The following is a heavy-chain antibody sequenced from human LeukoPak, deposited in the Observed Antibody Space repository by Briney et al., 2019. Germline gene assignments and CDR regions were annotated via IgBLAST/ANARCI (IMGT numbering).Heavy chain of an antibody. Sequence: GGSLRLSCAASGFTFSSYAMSWVRQAPGKGLEWVSAISGTGATTYYADSVKGRFTISRDNSKNTLYLQMNSLRAEDTAVYYCVKSRPWQQLVRDDAFDIWGQGTMVTVSS. V-gene: IGHV3-23*01. J-gene: IGHJ3*02. CDR2: ISGTGATT. CDR1: GFTFSSYA. D-gene: IGHD6-13*01. CDR3: VKSRPWQQLVRDDAFDI.